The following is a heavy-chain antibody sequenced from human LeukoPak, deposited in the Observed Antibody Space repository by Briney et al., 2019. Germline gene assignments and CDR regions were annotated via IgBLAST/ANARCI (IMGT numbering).Heavy chain of an antibody. J-gene: IGHJ4*02. CDR2: INAYNGNT. CDR3: ARDKQVYYGSGSYHY. V-gene: IGHV1-18*01. D-gene: IGHD3-10*01. Sequence: ASVKVSCKASGYTFTTYGISWVRQAPGQGLEWMGWINAYNGNTNYAQKLQGRVTMTTDTSTSTAYMELRSLRSDDTAVYYCARDKQVYYGSGSYHYWGQGTLVTVSS. CDR1: GYTFTTYG.